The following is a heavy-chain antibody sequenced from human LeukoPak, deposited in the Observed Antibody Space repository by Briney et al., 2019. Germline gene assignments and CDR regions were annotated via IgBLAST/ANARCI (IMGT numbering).Heavy chain of an antibody. CDR2: IYYRGST. Sequence: SETLSLTCTVSGGSISSYSWSWIRQSPGKELEWIGYIYYRGSTNYNPSLKSRVTISVDTSKNQFSLKLSSVTAADTAVYYCARQIPYYDILTGYYANYYFDYWGQGTLVTVSS. CDR1: GGSISSYS. CDR3: ARQIPYYDILTGYYANYYFDY. D-gene: IGHD3-9*01. V-gene: IGHV4-59*08. J-gene: IGHJ4*02.